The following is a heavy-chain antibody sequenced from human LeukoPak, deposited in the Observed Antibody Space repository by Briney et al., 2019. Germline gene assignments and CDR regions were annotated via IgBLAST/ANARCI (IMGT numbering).Heavy chain of an antibody. Sequence: SSETLSLTCTVSGGSISTSNYYWGWIRQPPGKGLEWIGNIFYSGSTYYSPSLKSRVTISLDTSKNQFSLKLSSVTAADTAVYYCARRVGRYFGERAYYYNYMDVWAKGTTVTISS. V-gene: IGHV4-39*07. CDR3: ARRVGRYFGERAYYYNYMDV. J-gene: IGHJ6*03. CDR2: IFYSGST. D-gene: IGHD3-10*01. CDR1: GGSISTSNYY.